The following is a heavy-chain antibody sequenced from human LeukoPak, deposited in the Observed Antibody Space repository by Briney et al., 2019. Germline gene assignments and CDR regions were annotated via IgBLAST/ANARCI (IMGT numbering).Heavy chain of an antibody. CDR2: ISGSGDNT. CDR1: GFTFSSYA. D-gene: IGHD3-10*01. V-gene: IGHV3-23*01. CDR3: AKDSLWFGELSFDY. J-gene: IGHJ4*02. Sequence: PGGSLRLSCAASGFTFSSYAMSWVRQAPGKGLEWVSGISGSGDNTYYADSVKGRFTISRDNSKNTLYVQVNSLRAEDTAVYYCAKDSLWFGELSFDYWGQGTLVTVSS.